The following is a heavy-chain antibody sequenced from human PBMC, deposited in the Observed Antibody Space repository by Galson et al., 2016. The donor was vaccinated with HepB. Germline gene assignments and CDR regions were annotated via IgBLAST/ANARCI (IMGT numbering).Heavy chain of an antibody. CDR3: ARHLSSLSPARAMDV. CDR2: IYPGDSET. CDR1: GYNFAGHR. Sequence: QSGAEVKKPGASLKISCKTSGYNFAGHRIGWVRQVPGKGLEWMGIIYPGDSETIYSPSFEGQVTITADKSITTAYVQWSSLRASDTAIYFCARHLSSLSPARAMDVWGQGTTVSVSS. V-gene: IGHV5-51*01. J-gene: IGHJ6*02. D-gene: IGHD2-2*01.